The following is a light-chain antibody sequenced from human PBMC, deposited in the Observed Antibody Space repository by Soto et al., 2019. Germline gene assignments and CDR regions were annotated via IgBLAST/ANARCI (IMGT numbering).Light chain of an antibody. CDR3: QQYENLPT. CDR1: QSVLYSSNNRNY. V-gene: IGKV4-1*01. Sequence: DIVMTQSPDSLALSLGERSTLNCRSSQSVLYSSNNRNYLVWYQQKPGRAPKLLIYDASNLEAGVPSRFRGSGSGTDFTFTISRLQPEDIATYYCQQYENLPTFGQGTRLEIK. J-gene: IGKJ5*01. CDR2: DAS.